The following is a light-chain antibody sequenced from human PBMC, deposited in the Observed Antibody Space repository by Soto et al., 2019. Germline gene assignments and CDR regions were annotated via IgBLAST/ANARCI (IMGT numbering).Light chain of an antibody. Sequence: QPVLTQPPSVSGAPGQRVTISCTGSSSNIGAGYDVHWYQQLPGTAPKLLIYGNSNRPSGVPDRFSGYKSGTSASLAITGLQAEDEADYYCQSYDSSLSGPGVFGGGTKLTVL. CDR3: QSYDSSLSGPGV. CDR2: GNS. J-gene: IGLJ3*02. V-gene: IGLV1-40*01. CDR1: SSNIGAGYD.